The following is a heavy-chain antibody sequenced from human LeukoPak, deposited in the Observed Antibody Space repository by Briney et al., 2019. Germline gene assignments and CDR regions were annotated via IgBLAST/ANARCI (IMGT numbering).Heavy chain of an antibody. CDR3: ARPTVTNYYYYMDV. J-gene: IGHJ6*03. D-gene: IGHD4-11*01. CDR2: IIPIFGTA. Sequence: ASVKVSCKASGGTFSSYAISWVRQAPGQGPEWMGGIIPIFGTANYAQKFQGRVTITTDESTSTAYMELSSLRSEDTAVYYCARPTVTNYYYYMDVWGKGTTVTVSS. V-gene: IGHV1-69*05. CDR1: GGTFSSYA.